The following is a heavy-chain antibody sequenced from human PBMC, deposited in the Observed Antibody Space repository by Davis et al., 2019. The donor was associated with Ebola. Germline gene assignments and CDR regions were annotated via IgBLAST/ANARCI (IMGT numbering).Heavy chain of an antibody. Sequence: GESLKISCAASEFAFSSYAKNWVRQAPGKGLEWVSTITRSGAGAYYADSVKGRFTISRDNSKNTLNLQMNSLRAEDTAVYYCARMVYAIPLGPFDYWGQGTLVTVSS. CDR1: EFAFSSYA. CDR3: ARMVYAIPLGPFDY. D-gene: IGHD2-8*01. V-gene: IGHV3-23*01. CDR2: ITRSGAGA. J-gene: IGHJ4*02.